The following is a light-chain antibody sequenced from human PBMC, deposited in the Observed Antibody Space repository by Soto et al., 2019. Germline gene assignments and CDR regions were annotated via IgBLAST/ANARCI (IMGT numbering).Light chain of an antibody. J-gene: IGKJ1*01. V-gene: IGKV1-5*03. CDR3: QQYNVYPKT. CDR2: RTS. CDR1: QTINIW. Sequence: DIQMTQSPYTLSASVGDRVTITCRASQTINIWLAWFQQKPGKAPTLLIYRTSTLESVVPSRFSGSASGTEFPLTISSLQPDDFATYYCQQYNVYPKTFGQGTKGEIK.